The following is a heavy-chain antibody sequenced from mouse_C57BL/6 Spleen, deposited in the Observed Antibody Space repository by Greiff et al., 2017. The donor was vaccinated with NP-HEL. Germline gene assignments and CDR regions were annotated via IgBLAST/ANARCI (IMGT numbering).Heavy chain of an antibody. CDR3: AREGGYYVGFAY. Sequence: EVQLKESGPGLVKPSQSLSLTCSVTGYSITSGYYWNWIRQFPGNKLEWMGYISYDGSNNYNPSLKNRISITRDTSKNQFFLKLNSVTTEDTATYYCAREGGYYVGFAYWGQGTLVTVSA. D-gene: IGHD2-3*01. J-gene: IGHJ3*01. V-gene: IGHV3-6*01. CDR1: GYSITSGYY. CDR2: ISYDGSN.